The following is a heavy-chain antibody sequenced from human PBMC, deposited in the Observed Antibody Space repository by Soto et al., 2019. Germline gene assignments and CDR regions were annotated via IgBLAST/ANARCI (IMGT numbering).Heavy chain of an antibody. D-gene: IGHD1-1*01. CDR1: GFMFGTSG. V-gene: IGHV3-33*01. J-gene: IGHJ5*01. CDR2: IWLDGSER. CDR3: ARDASGTTSFLAS. Sequence: GGSLRLSCEASGFMFGTSGMHWVRQAPGKGLEWVSGIWLDGSERYYSDSVKGRFTISRDNSKNTLFLQTNSLRVEDTAVYFCARDASGTTSFLASWGQGTLVTVSS.